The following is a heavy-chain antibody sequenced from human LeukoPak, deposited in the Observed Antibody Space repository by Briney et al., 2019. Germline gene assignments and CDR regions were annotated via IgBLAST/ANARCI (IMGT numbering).Heavy chain of an antibody. V-gene: IGHV4-34*01. J-gene: IGHJ5*02. CDR2: INHSGST. CDR1: GGSFSGYY. D-gene: IGHD6-13*01. Sequence: SETLSLTCAVYGGSFSGYYWSWIRQPPGKGLKWIGEINHSGSTNYNPSLKSRVTISVDTSKNQFSLKLSSVTAADTAVYYCARPRGYSSSWSTNWFDPWGQGTLVTVSS. CDR3: ARPRGYSSSWSTNWFDP.